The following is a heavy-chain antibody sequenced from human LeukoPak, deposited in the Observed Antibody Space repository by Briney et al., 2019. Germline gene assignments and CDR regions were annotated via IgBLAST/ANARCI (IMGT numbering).Heavy chain of an antibody. Sequence: ASVKVSCKASGYTFTSYGISWVRQAPGQGLEWMGWISAYNGNTNYAQKLQGRVTMTTDTSTSTVYMELSSLRSEDTAVYYCARDSEDTTMGPGYWGQGTLVTVSS. J-gene: IGHJ4*02. D-gene: IGHD5-18*01. CDR2: ISAYNGNT. V-gene: IGHV1-18*01. CDR3: ARDSEDTTMGPGY. CDR1: GYTFTSYG.